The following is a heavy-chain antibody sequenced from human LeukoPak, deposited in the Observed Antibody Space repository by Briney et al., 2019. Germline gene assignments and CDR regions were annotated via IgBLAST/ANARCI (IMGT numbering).Heavy chain of an antibody. Sequence: GGSLRLSCAASGFTVSSNYMSWVRQAPGKGLEWVSVIYSGGSTYYADSVKGRFTISRGNSKNTLYLQMNSLRAEDTAVYYCAGERPSYYDILTGYLSRGGPAVDYWGQGTLVTVSS. CDR1: GFTVSSNY. CDR3: AGERPSYYDILTGYLSRGGPAVDY. J-gene: IGHJ4*02. V-gene: IGHV3-66*01. CDR2: IYSGGST. D-gene: IGHD3-9*01.